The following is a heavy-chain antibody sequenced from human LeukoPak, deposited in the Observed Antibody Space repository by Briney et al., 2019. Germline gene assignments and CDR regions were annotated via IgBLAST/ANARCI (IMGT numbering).Heavy chain of an antibody. J-gene: IGHJ4*02. CDR2: IYHSGST. D-gene: IGHD3-10*01. V-gene: IGHV4-4*02. Sequence: SGTLSLTCAVSGGSISSSNWWSWVRQPPGKGLEWIGEIYHSGSTNYNPSLKRRVTISVDTSNNPSSLTLRSVTAGDRAVYYCARVGGWGYGSGSHYYFDYWGQGTLVTVSS. CDR3: ARVGGWGYGSGSHYYFDY. CDR1: GGSISSSNW.